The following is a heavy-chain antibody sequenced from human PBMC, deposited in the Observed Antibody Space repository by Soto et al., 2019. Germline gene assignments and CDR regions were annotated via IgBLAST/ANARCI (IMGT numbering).Heavy chain of an antibody. J-gene: IGHJ3*02. CDR2: ISGSGGST. Sequence: GGSLRLSCLASGFTFNNYAMAWFRQAPGKGLEWVSAISGSGGSTYYAASVRGRFTISRDNSKNTVFLQTDSLRAEDTALYYCAKGFGEFPYNAFDIRGQGTMVTVSS. D-gene: IGHD3-10*01. CDR3: AKGFGEFPYNAFDI. CDR1: GFTFNNYA. V-gene: IGHV3-23*01.